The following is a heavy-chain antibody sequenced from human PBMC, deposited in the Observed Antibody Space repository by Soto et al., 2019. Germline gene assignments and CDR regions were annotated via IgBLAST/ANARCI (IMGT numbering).Heavy chain of an antibody. CDR2: ISYDGSNK. D-gene: IGHD5-18*01. Sequence: GGSLRLSCAASGFTFSSYGMHWVRQAPGKGLEWVAVISYDGSNKYYADSVKGRFTISRDNSKNTLYLQMNSLRAEDTAVYYCAKDSLRLRPTAWFDPWGQGTLVTVSS. J-gene: IGHJ5*02. V-gene: IGHV3-30*18. CDR3: AKDSLRLRPTAWFDP. CDR1: GFTFSSYG.